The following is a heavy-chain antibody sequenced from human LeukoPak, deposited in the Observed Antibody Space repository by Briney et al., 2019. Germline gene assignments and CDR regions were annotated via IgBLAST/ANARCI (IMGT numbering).Heavy chain of an antibody. D-gene: IGHD4-17*01. CDR1: GGSISSYY. Sequence: SSETLSLTCTVSGGSISSYYWSWIRQPPGKGLEWIGYIYYSGSTNYNPSLKSRVTISVDTSKNQFSLKLSSVTAADTAVYYCARHKGDYKGFDYWGQGTLVTVSS. CDR2: IYYSGST. J-gene: IGHJ4*02. V-gene: IGHV4-59*08. CDR3: ARHKGDYKGFDY.